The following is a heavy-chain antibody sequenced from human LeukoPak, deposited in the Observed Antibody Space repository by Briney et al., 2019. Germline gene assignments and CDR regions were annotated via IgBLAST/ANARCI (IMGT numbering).Heavy chain of an antibody. CDR1: GYTFTGYY. CDR2: INPNSGGT. Sequence: ASVKVSFKASGYTFTGYYMHWVRQAPGQGLEWMGWINPNSGGTNYAQKFQGRVTMTRDTSISTAYMELSRLRSDDTANYYCARGHCSSGICYDWYFDLWGRGTLVTVSS. J-gene: IGHJ2*01. V-gene: IGHV1-2*02. CDR3: ARGHCSSGICYDWYFDL. D-gene: IGHD2-15*01.